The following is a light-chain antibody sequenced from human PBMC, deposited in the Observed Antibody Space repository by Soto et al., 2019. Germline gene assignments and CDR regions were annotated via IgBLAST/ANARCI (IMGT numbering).Light chain of an antibody. CDR3: QQSYNSPRT. Sequence: DIQMNQSPSSLSASVGDRVTITCRASQSISNYLNWYQQKPGKAPKLLIYAASSLQSGVPSRFSGSGSGTEFTITISSLKPEDFATYYCQQSYNSPRTFGQGTKVEIK. J-gene: IGKJ1*01. V-gene: IGKV1-39*01. CDR2: AAS. CDR1: QSISNY.